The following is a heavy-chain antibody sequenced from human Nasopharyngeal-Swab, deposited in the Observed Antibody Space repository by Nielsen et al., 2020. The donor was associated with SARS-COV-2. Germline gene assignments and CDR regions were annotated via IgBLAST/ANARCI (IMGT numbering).Heavy chain of an antibody. Sequence: SETLSLTCAVSGGSISSGGYSWSWIRQPPAKGLEWIGYIYHSGSTYYNPSLKSRVTISVDRSKNQFSLKLSSVTAADTAVYYCAGYCSSTSCYKDDAFDIWGQGTMVTVSS. CDR2: IYHSGST. V-gene: IGHV4-30-2*01. D-gene: IGHD2-2*03. CDR1: GGSISSGGYS. CDR3: AGYCSSTSCYKDDAFDI. J-gene: IGHJ3*02.